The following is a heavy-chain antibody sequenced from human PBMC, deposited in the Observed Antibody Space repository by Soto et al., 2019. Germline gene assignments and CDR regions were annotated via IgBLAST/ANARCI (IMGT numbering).Heavy chain of an antibody. CDR3: APHVSCSGGSCQYDAFAI. V-gene: IGHV3-23*01. J-gene: IGHJ3*02. CDR2: VTADGGT. Sequence: EVPVLESGGGLVQPGGSLRLSCEGSGFTVSSHAMTWIRQAPGKGLEWVSTVTADGGTYYADSVKGRFAMSRDTSENTLYLQIHSLGAEDTAAYYCAPHVSCSGGSCQYDAFAIRGQGTMVTVSS. D-gene: IGHD2-15*01. CDR1: GFTVSSHA.